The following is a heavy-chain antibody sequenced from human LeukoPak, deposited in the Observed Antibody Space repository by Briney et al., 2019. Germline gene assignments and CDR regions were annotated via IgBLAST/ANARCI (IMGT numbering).Heavy chain of an antibody. D-gene: IGHD2-15*01. CDR2: INSDGSTT. J-gene: IGHJ4*02. CDR1: GFSFSNYW. CDR3: ADLGYCSGGSCSSTDSY. Sequence: GGSLRLSCAASGFSFSNYWMHWVRQAPGKGLVWVSRINSDGSTTDYADSVKGRFTIPRDNAKNTLYLQMNSLRAEDTAVYYCADLGYCSGGSCSSTDSYWGQGTLVTVSS. V-gene: IGHV3-74*01.